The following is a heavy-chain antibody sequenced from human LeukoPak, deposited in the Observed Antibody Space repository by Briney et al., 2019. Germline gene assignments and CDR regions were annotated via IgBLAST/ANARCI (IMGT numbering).Heavy chain of an antibody. Sequence: SETLSLTCTVSGGSISSYYWSWIRQPPGKGLEWIGYVFYSGSTKYNPSLKSRVTISVDTSKNQFSLKLSSVTAADTAVYYCARGYSYGLWGFHFDYWGQGTLVTVSS. CDR1: GGSISSYY. V-gene: IGHV4-59*01. CDR3: ARGYSYGLWGFHFDY. CDR2: VFYSGST. J-gene: IGHJ4*02. D-gene: IGHD5-18*01.